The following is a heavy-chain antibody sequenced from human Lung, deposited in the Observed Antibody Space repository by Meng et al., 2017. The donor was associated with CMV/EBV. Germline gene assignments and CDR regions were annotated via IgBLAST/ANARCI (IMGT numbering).Heavy chain of an antibody. Sequence: QVQLQEWDPGLVKPSGTLSLTCGVSGVSISSNIRWTWVRQPPGKGLEWIGDIDDSGSTNYNPSLNSRIRISLDKSKNHFSLKVNSVTAADTAVYYCARGKQDAWELLAYWGQGALVTVSS. CDR1: GVSISSNIR. CDR2: IDDSGST. D-gene: IGHD1-26*01. CDR3: ARGKQDAWELLAY. J-gene: IGHJ4*02. V-gene: IGHV4-4*02.